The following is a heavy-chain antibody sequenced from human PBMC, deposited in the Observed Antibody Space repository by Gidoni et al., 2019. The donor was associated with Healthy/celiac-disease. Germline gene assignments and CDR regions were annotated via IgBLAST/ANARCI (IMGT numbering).Heavy chain of an antibody. Sequence: QVPLVQSGAEVKKPGASVKVSCTASGYTFTSYGISWVRQAPGQGREWMGSISAYNGNTNYAQKLQGRVTMTTDTSTSTAYRELRSLRSDDTAVYYCERGRRIAAAEDYWGQGTLVTVSS. J-gene: IGHJ4*02. D-gene: IGHD6-13*01. CDR1: GYTFTSYG. V-gene: IGHV1-18*01. CDR2: ISAYNGNT. CDR3: ERGRRIAAAEDY.